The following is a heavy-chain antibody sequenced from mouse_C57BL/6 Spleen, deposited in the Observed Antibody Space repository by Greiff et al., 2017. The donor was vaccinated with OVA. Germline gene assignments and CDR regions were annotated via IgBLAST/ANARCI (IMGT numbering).Heavy chain of an antibody. CDR1: GFTFSSYG. J-gene: IGHJ2*01. D-gene: IGHD1-1*01. V-gene: IGHV5-6*01. CDR3: ARPFTTVVATPFDY. Sequence: EVQRVESGGDLVKPGGSLKLSCAASGFTFSSYGMSWVRQTPDKRLEWVATISSGGSYTYYPDSVKGRFTISRDNAKNTLYLQMSSLKSEDTAMYYCARPFTTVVATPFDYWGQGTTLTVSS. CDR2: ISSGGSYT.